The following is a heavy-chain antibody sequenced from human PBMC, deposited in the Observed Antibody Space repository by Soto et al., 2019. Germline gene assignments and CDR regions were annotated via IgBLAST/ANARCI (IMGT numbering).Heavy chain of an antibody. CDR1: GGSISSYY. CDR2: IYYSGGT. CDR3: ARGMSGGYCSGGSCYSGLRYFDY. J-gene: IGHJ4*02. V-gene: IGHV4-59*01. Sequence: QVQLQESGPGLVKPSETLSLTCTVSGGSISSYYWCWIRQPPGKGLEWIGYIYYSGGTNYNPSLKSLVTISVDTSKNHCSLKLSSVTAADAAVYYCARGMSGGYCSGGSCYSGLRYFDYWGQGTLVTVSS. D-gene: IGHD2-15*01.